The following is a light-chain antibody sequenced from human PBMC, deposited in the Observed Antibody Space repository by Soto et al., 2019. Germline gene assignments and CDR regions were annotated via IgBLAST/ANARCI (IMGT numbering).Light chain of an antibody. Sequence: EIVMTQSPATLSVSPGERATLSCRASQSVSSNLAWYQQKPGQAPRLLIYGASTRATGIPARFSGSGSGTEFTLTISSLQSEDLAVYYCQQYNNWPPWTLGQGTRWIS. CDR3: QQYNNWPPWT. CDR1: QSVSSN. CDR2: GAS. V-gene: IGKV3-15*01. J-gene: IGKJ1*01.